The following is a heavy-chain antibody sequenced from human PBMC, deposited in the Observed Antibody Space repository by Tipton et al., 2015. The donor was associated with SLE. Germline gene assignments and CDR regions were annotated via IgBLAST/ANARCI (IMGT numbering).Heavy chain of an antibody. CDR1: GFTFRSYA. Sequence: SLRLSCAASGFTFRSYAMHWVRQAPGKGLEWVAVIWYDGSNKYYADSVKGRFTISRDNSKNTLYLQMNSVRAEDTAVYYCAKAGDILTGYQPLDYWGQGTLVTVSS. CDR2: IWYDGSNK. D-gene: IGHD3-9*01. J-gene: IGHJ4*02. V-gene: IGHV3-33*06. CDR3: AKAGDILTGYQPLDY.